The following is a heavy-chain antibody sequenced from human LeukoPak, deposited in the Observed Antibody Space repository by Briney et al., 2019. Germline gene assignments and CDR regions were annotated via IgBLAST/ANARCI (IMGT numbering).Heavy chain of an antibody. CDR3: AKDPGVVPAHYFDY. V-gene: IGHV3-23*01. J-gene: IGHJ4*02. CDR1: GFTFSSYA. CDR2: TGSTGVST. Sequence: PGGSLRLSCAASGFTFSSYAMNWVRQAPGKGLEWVSGTGSTGVSTFYAGSVKGRFTVSRDNSNNTLSLQMNSLRAEDTAVYYCAKDPGVVPAHYFDYWGQGTLVTVSS. D-gene: IGHD2-2*01.